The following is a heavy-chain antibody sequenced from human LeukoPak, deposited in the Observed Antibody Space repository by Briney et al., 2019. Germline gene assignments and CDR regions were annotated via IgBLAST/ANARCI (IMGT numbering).Heavy chain of an antibody. Sequence: GGSLRLSCAASGFTFSSYWMSWVRQAPGKGLEWVANIKQDGSEKYYVDSVKGRFTISRDNAKNSLYLQMNSLRAEDTAVYYCAREAMVRGAYYFDYWGQGTLVTVSS. V-gene: IGHV3-7*01. CDR3: AREAMVRGAYYFDY. CDR2: IKQDGSEK. J-gene: IGHJ4*02. CDR1: GFTFSSYW. D-gene: IGHD3-10*01.